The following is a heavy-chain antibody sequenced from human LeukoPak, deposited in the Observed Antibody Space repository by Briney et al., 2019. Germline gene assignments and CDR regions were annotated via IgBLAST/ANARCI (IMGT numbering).Heavy chain of an antibody. J-gene: IGHJ4*02. CDR2: VSTYNGNT. CDR3: TRDRHYKFDY. Sequence: ASVTVSCKASGYTFTTYGLSWVRQAPGQGLEWMGWVSTYNGNTNYAQKLRGRVIMTTDASTSTAFVELWSLTSDDTAVYYCTRDRHYKFDYWGQGTLVTVSS. CDR1: GYTFTTYG. V-gene: IGHV1-18*01. D-gene: IGHD1-14*01.